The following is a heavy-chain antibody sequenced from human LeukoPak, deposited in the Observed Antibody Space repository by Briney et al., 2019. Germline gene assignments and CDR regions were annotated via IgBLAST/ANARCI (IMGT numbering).Heavy chain of an antibody. J-gene: IGHJ3*02. V-gene: IGHV3-23*01. Sequence: GGSLRLSCAASGFTFSSYAMSWVRQAPGKGLEWVSAISGSGGSTYYADSVKGRFTTSRDNSKNTLYLQMNSLRAEDTAVYYCAKAPYYYDSSGHKGAFDIWGQGTMVTVSS. CDR2: ISGSGGST. CDR1: GFTFSSYA. CDR3: AKAPYYYDSSGHKGAFDI. D-gene: IGHD3-22*01.